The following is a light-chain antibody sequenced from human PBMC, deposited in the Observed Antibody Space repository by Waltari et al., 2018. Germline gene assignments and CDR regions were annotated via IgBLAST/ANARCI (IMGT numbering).Light chain of an antibody. CDR2: ANT. CDR1: SSNIGAGYD. J-gene: IGLJ2*01. V-gene: IGLV1-40*01. Sequence: QSVLTQPPSVSGAPGQRVTISCTGSSSNIGAGYDVHWYQQLPGAAPKLLIYANTNRPSGVPDRVSGSKSGTSASLAITGLQAEDEADYYCQSYDSSLSASVVFGGGTKLTVL. CDR3: QSYDSSLSASVV.